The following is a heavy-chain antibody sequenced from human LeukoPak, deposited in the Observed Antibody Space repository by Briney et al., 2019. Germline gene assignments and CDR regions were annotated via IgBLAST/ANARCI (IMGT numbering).Heavy chain of an antibody. CDR3: AGYPYGYYYYGMDV. CDR1: GGTFGSYA. CDR2: IVPIFGTA. V-gene: IGHV1-69*13. D-gene: IGHD5-18*01. Sequence: SVKVSCKASGGTFGSYAISWVRQAPGQGLEWMGGIVPIFGTANYAQKFQGRVTITADESTSTAYMELSSLRSEDTAVYYCAGYPYGYYYYGMDVWGKGTTVTVSS. J-gene: IGHJ6*04.